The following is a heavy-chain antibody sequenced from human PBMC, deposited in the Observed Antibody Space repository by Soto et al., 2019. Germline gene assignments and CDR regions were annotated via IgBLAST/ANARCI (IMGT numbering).Heavy chain of an antibody. CDR2: IYWDDDK. CDR1: GFSLSTSGVG. D-gene: IGHD3-22*01. Sequence: QITLKESGPTLVKPTQTLTLTCTFSGFSLSTSGVGVGWIRQPPGKALEWLALIYWDDDKRYSPSLKSRLTITKATSKNQVVLTMTNMDPVDTATYYCAHSLYYYDSSAYYFDYWGQGTLVTVSS. V-gene: IGHV2-5*02. J-gene: IGHJ4*02. CDR3: AHSLYYYDSSAYYFDY.